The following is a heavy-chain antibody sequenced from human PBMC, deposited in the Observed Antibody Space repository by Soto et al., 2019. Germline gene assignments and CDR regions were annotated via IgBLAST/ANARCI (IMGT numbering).Heavy chain of an antibody. V-gene: IGHV5-51*01. CDR3: ARLTPRDEYSSGCFDY. Sequence: PGESLKISCKASRYSFPNYWIGWVRQVPGKGLEWMGIIYPDDSDVRYSPSFQGQVTISADKSISTAYLQWSSLKASDTAMYYCARLTPRDEYSSGCFDYWGQGTLVTVSS. D-gene: IGHD6-19*01. J-gene: IGHJ4*02. CDR2: IYPDDSDV. CDR1: RYSFPNYW.